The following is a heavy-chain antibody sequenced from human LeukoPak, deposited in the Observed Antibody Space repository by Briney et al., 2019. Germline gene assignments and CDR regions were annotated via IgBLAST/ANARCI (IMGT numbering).Heavy chain of an antibody. CDR3: AKDARSGRPDAFDI. CDR2: IRYDGTDK. CDR1: GFIFNSYG. V-gene: IGHV3-30*02. J-gene: IGHJ3*02. D-gene: IGHD3-10*01. Sequence: PGGSLRLSCAASGFIFNSYGMNWVRQAPGKGLEWVAFIRYDGTDKYYTNSVEGRFTISRDNAKNSLYLQMNSLRAEDTALYYCAKDARSGRPDAFDIWGQGTMVTVSS.